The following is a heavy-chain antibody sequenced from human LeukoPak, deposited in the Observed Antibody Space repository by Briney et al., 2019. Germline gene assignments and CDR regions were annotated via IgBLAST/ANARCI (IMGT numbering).Heavy chain of an antibody. CDR1: GGSISSYY. V-gene: IGHV4-59*01. J-gene: IGHJ6*02. D-gene: IGHD5-12*01. CDR2: IYYSGSP. Sequence: KASETLSLTCTVSGGSISSYYWSWIRQPPGGGLECIGYIYYSGSPNYNPSLKRRVTISLDTSKSQFSLKLRSVTAADTAVYYCARSGLDSRYYFGMDVWGQGTTVTVSS. CDR3: ARSGLDSRYYFGMDV.